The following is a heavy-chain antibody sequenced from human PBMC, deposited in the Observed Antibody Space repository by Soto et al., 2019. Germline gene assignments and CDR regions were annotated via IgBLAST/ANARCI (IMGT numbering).Heavy chain of an antibody. Sequence: SETLALTCTVSGGSISSGGSYWGWIRQPPGKGLEWIGYIYYSGNTYFNPSLKSRVTLSVDTSKNQFSLNLSSVTAADTAVYYCVRYCSTTKCPFDYWGQGTLVTVSS. D-gene: IGHD2-2*01. CDR2: IYYSGNT. J-gene: IGHJ4*02. CDR1: GGSISSGGSY. CDR3: VRYCSTTKCPFDY. V-gene: IGHV4-30-4*01.